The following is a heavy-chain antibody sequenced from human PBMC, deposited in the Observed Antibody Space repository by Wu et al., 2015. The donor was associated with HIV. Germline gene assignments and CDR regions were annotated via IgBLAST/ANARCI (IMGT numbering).Heavy chain of an antibody. CDR2: LIPMYGTA. CDR1: GGTFSSYA. CDR3: AGGGGRTSMDPFDY. V-gene: IGHV1-69*13. Sequence: QVHLLQSGAEVKKPGSSVRVSCKVSGGTFSSYALSWVRQAPGQGLEWMGRLIPMYGTANYAQKLQGRVTITADESTSTAYMDVNTLRSEDTAVYFCAGGGGRTSMDPFDYWGQGTLVTVSS. D-gene: IGHD5-18*01. J-gene: IGHJ4*02.